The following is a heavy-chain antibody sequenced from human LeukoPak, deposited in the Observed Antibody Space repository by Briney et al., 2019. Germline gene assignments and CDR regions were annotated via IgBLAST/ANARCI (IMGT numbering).Heavy chain of an antibody. V-gene: IGHV1-2*02. D-gene: IGHD2-21*02. CDR2: INPNSGGT. J-gene: IGHJ4*02. CDR3: ARGITVTAIGNFDY. CDR1: GGTFSSYA. Sequence: ASVKVSCKASGGTFSSYAISWVRQAPGQGFEWMGWINPNSGGTNYAQKFQGRVTMTRDTSISTAYMELSRLTSDDTAVYYCARGITVTAIGNFDYWGQGTLVTVSS.